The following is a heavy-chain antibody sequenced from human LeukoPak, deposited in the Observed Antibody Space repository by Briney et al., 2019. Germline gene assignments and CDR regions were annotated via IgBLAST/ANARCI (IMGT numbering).Heavy chain of an antibody. CDR3: ARGYDYGDYNMGDYDY. J-gene: IGHJ4*02. Sequence: ASVKVSCKASGYTFTSYNMHWVRQAPGQGLEWMGIFNPSGGSTSYAEKFLGRVTMTRDTSTSTVYMELSSLRSEDTVVYYCARGYDYGDYNMGDYDYWGQGTLVTVSS. CDR1: GYTFTSYN. CDR2: FNPSGGST. V-gene: IGHV1-46*01. D-gene: IGHD4-17*01.